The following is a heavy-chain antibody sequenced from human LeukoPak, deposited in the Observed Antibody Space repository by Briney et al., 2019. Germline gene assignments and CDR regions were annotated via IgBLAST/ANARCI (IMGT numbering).Heavy chain of an antibody. J-gene: IGHJ4*02. Sequence: GGSLRLYCAASGFTFSSYVMSWVRQAPGKGLEWVSTISNSGGNTWYADSVKGRFTISRDNSKNTLYLQMNSLRAEDVAVYYSAKGLATETRFDYWGQGTLVTVSS. CDR1: GFTFSSYV. CDR2: ISNSGGNT. V-gene: IGHV3-23*01. CDR3: AKGLATETRFDY. D-gene: IGHD1-1*01.